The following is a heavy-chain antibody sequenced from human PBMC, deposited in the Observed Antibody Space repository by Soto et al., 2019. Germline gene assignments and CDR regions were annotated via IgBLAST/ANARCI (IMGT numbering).Heavy chain of an antibody. J-gene: IGHJ5*02. Sequence: SETLSLTCTVSDGSISSYYWSWIRQPPGKGLEWIGYIYYSGSTNYNPSLKSRVTISVDTSKNQFSLKLSSVTAADTAVYYCARATPGIAALRFDPWGQGTLVTVSS. CDR2: IYYSGST. V-gene: IGHV4-59*01. CDR3: ARATPGIAALRFDP. CDR1: DGSISSYY. D-gene: IGHD6-13*01.